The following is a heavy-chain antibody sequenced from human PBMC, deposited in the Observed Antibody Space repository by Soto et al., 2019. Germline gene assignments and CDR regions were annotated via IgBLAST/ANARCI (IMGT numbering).Heavy chain of an antibody. CDR3: ARDRCSGCSCYSYYDYGMDV. J-gene: IGHJ6*02. CDR2: IYYSGST. Sequence: SETLSLTCTVSGGSISIGGYYWSWLRQHPGKGLEWIGYIYYSGSTYYNPSIKSRVTISVDTSKNQFSLKLSSVTAADTAVYYCARDRCSGCSCYSYYDYGMDVWGQGTTVTVSS. D-gene: IGHD2-15*01. V-gene: IGHV4-31*03. CDR1: GGSISIGGYY.